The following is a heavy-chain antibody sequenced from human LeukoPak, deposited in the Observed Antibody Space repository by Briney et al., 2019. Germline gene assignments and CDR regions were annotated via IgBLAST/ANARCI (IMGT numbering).Heavy chain of an antibody. CDR1: GFIFSSYS. CDR2: ISSSSSYI. CDR3: ARDAITMVRGVISP. Sequence: GGSLRLSCADSGFIFSSYSMNWVRQAPGKGLEWVSSISSSSSYIYYADSVKGRFTISRDNAKNSLYLQMNSLRAEDTAVSYCARDAITMVRGVISPWGQGTLVTVSS. D-gene: IGHD3-10*01. J-gene: IGHJ5*02. V-gene: IGHV3-21*01.